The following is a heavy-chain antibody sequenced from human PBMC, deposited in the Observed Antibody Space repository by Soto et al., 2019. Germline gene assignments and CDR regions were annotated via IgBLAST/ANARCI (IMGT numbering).Heavy chain of an antibody. J-gene: IGHJ1*01. D-gene: IGHD6-19*01. CDR1: GFTVSSNY. Sequence: EVQLVESGGGLVPPGGSLRLSCAASGFTVSSNYMSWVRQAPGKGLEWVSVIYSGGSTYYADSVKGRFTTSRDNSNNALYSQMNSLRAEDTAVYYWARDRIAVAGNPAYFQHWGQGSLVTVSS. V-gene: IGHV3-66*01. CDR2: IYSGGST. CDR3: ARDRIAVAGNPAYFQH.